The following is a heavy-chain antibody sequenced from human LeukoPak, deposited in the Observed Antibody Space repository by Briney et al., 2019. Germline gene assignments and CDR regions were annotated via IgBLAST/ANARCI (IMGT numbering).Heavy chain of an antibody. CDR2: INHSGST. Sequence: NPSETLSLTCAVYGGSFSGYYWSWIRQPPGKGLEWIGEINHSGSTNYNPSLKSRVTISVDTSKNQFSLKLSSVTAADTAAYYCARGFAGIDYWGQGTLVTVSS. V-gene: IGHV4-34*01. J-gene: IGHJ4*02. CDR3: ARGFAGIDY. CDR1: GGSFSGYY. D-gene: IGHD1-26*01.